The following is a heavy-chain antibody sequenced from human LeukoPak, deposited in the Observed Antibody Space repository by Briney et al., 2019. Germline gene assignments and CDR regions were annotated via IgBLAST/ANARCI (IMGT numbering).Heavy chain of an antibody. J-gene: IGHJ6*02. V-gene: IGHV1-69*13. D-gene: IGHD3-3*01. Sequence: SVKVSCKASGYTFTSYGISWVRQAPGQGLEWMGGIIPIFGTANYAQKFQGRVTITADESTSTAYMELSSLRSEDTAVYYCARDNAQGVGVVKDYYYGMDVWGQGTTVTVSS. CDR3: ARDNAQGVGVVKDYYYGMDV. CDR2: IIPIFGTA. CDR1: GYTFTSYG.